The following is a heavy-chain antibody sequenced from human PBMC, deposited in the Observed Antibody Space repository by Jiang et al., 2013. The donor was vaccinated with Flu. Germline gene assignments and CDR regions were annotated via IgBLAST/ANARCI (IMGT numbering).Heavy chain of an antibody. J-gene: IGHJ4*02. CDR3: ARDLVGATLEVSYDY. CDR2: INTNTGNP. Sequence: CKASGYTFTSYAMNWVRQAPGQGLEWMGWINTNTGNPTYAQGFTGRFVFSLDTSVSTAYLQISSLKAEDTAVYYCARDLVGATLEVSYDYWGQGTLVTVSS. V-gene: IGHV7-4-1*02. D-gene: IGHD1-26*01. CDR1: GYTFTSYA.